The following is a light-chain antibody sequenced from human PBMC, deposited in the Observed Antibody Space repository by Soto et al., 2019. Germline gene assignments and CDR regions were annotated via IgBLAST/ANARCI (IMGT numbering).Light chain of an antibody. CDR1: QSISSY. Sequence: DLQMTQSPSSLSASVGDRVTITCRASQSISSYLNWYQQKPGKAPKLLIYAASSLQSGVPSRFSGSGSGTDFTLTISSLQPEDFATYYCQKSYSTPRPFGGGTKVEIK. J-gene: IGKJ4*01. CDR3: QKSYSTPRP. V-gene: IGKV1-39*01. CDR2: AAS.